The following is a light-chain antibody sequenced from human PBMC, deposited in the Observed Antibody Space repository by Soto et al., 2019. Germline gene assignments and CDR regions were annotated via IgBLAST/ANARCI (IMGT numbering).Light chain of an antibody. V-gene: IGLV2-8*01. CDR3: SSYTTSSTVV. Sequence: QSALTQPPSASGSPGQSVTISCTGTSSDVGSYKFVSWYQQHPGKAPKLMMYEVSKRPSGVPDRFSGSKSGNTASLTVSGLQAEDEADYFCSSYTTSSTVVFGGGTKLTVL. CDR1: SSDVGSYKF. CDR2: EVS. J-gene: IGLJ2*01.